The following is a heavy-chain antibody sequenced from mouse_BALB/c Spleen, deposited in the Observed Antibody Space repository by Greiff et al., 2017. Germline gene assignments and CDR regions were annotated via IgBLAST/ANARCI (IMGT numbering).Heavy chain of an antibody. D-gene: IGHD4-1*01. CDR3: ARGGTGNWYFDV. Sequence: EVKLQESGPELVKPGASVKMSCKASGYTFTSYVMHWVKQKPGQGLEWIGYINPYNDGTKYNEKFKGKATLTSDKSSSTAYMELSSLTSEDSAVYYCARGGTGNWYFDVWGAGTTVTVSS. CDR2: INPYNDGT. V-gene: IGHV1-14*01. CDR1: GYTFTSYV. J-gene: IGHJ1*01.